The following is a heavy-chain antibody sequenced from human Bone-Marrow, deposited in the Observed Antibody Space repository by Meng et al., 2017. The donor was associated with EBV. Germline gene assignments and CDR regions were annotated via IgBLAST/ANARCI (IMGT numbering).Heavy chain of an antibody. CDR1: GGSITSSSYY. J-gene: IGHJ4*02. CDR3: ARHGYNSGSALQYYFDF. CDR2: IYYGGIT. V-gene: IGHV4-39*01. D-gene: IGHD6-19*01. Sequence: REGSGPGLVKASEPLSLTCSVSGGSITSSSYYWGWIRQPPGKGLEWIGSIYYGGITYHTPSLKSRQTISVDTSKNQFSLKLSSVTAADTAVYYCARHGYNSGSALQYYFDFWGQGTLVTVSS.